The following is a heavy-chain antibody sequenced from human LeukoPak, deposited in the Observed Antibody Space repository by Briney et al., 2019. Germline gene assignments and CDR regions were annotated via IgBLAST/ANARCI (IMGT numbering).Heavy chain of an antibody. D-gene: IGHD6-19*01. Sequence: PGGSLRLSCAASGFTFSSYSMNWVRQAPGKGLEWVSSISSSSSYIYYADSVKGRFTISRDNSKNTLYLQMNSLRAEDTAVYYCAKDRRSSGWYWGQGTLVTVSS. V-gene: IGHV3-21*04. CDR3: AKDRRSSGWY. CDR2: ISSSSSYI. CDR1: GFTFSSYS. J-gene: IGHJ4*02.